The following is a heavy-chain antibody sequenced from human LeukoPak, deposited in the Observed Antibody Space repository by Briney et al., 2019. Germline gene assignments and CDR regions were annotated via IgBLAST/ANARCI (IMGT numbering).Heavy chain of an antibody. V-gene: IGHV4-4*07. Sequence: SETLSLTCTVSGGSISSYYWSWIRQPAGKGLEWIGRIYTSGSTNYNPSLKSRVTMSVETSKNQFSLKLSSVTAADTAVYYCARGIVAVAGTWFDPWGQGTLVTVSS. D-gene: IGHD6-19*01. CDR3: ARGIVAVAGTWFDP. CDR2: IYTSGST. J-gene: IGHJ5*02. CDR1: GGSISSYY.